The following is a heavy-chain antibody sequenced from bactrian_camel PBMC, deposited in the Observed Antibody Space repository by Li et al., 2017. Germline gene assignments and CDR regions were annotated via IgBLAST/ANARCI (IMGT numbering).Heavy chain of an antibody. J-gene: IGHJ6*01. CDR2: ISTGRGGT. V-gene: IGHV3S54*01. Sequence: QVQLVESGGGMMQPGGSLRLSCAASGYTYSSRNCIGWFRQVPGKEREGVAQISTGRGGTTYSDSVKGRFTISQDNAKNTLYLQLNSLKSEDTAMYYCGLVGYYNIYHDFGYWGQGTQVTVS. D-gene: IGHD2*01. CDR3: GLVGYYNIYHDFGY. CDR1: GYTYSSRNC.